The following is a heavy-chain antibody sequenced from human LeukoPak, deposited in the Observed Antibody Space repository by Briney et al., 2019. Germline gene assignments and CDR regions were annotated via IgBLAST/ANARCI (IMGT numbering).Heavy chain of an antibody. D-gene: IGHD3-9*01. Sequence: ASVKVSCKASGYTFTSYGISWVRQAPGQGLEWMGWISAYNGNTNYAQKLQGRVTMTTDTSTSTAYMELRSLRSDDTAVYYCAREGIGRYFDWLPYYYGMDVWGQGTTVTVSS. J-gene: IGHJ6*02. CDR2: ISAYNGNT. V-gene: IGHV1-18*01. CDR3: AREGIGRYFDWLPYYYGMDV. CDR1: GYTFTSYG.